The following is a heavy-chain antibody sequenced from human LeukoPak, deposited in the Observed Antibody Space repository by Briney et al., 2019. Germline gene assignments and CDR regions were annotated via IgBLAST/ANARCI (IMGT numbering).Heavy chain of an antibody. CDR1: GFTFSTSA. V-gene: IGHV3-23*01. D-gene: IGHD3-10*01. Sequence: QTGGSLILSCAASGFTFSTSAMSWVRQAPGKGLEWVSSISTTVGNTYYADSVKGRFTISRDNSNNTLYLQMNSLTAEDTAVYYCTKRAEFGGFDPWGQGTLVTVSS. J-gene: IGHJ5*02. CDR2: ISTTVGNT. CDR3: TKRAEFGGFDP.